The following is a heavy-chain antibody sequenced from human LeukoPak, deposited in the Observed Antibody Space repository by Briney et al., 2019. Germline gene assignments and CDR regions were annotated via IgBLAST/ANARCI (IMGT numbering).Heavy chain of an antibody. D-gene: IGHD3-3*01. Sequence: GGSLRLSCAASGFTFSDYYMSWIRQAPGKGLEWVANIKLDGSEKNYVDSVKGRFTISRDNTKNSLYLQMNSLRAEDTAVFYCARDQYDTWSRRGNFDSWGQGTLVIVSS. V-gene: IGHV3-7*03. CDR3: ARDQYDTWSRRGNFDS. CDR2: IKLDGSEK. CDR1: GFTFSDYY. J-gene: IGHJ4*02.